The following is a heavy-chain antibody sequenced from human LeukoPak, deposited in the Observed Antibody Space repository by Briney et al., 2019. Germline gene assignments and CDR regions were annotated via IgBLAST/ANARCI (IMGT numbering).Heavy chain of an antibody. V-gene: IGHV3-21*01. J-gene: IGHJ4*02. CDR3: ARGTYSSSPGLVDY. CDR1: GFTFSSYS. D-gene: IGHD6-6*01. CDR2: ISSSSSYI. Sequence: GGSLRLSCAASGFTFSSYSMSWVRQAPGKGLEWVSSISSSSSYIYYADSVKGRFTISRDNAKNSLYLQMNSLRAEDTAVYYCARGTYSSSPGLVDYWGQGTLVTVSS.